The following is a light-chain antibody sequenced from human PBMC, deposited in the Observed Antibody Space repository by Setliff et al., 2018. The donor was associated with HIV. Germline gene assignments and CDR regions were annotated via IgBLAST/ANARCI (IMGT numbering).Light chain of an antibody. J-gene: IGLJ1*01. CDR3: CSYAGTDTFVV. CDR1: INNIGSYNR. V-gene: IGLV2-23*02. CDR2: EVN. Sequence: HSVLTQPPSVSGSPGQSIIISCTGTINNIGSYNRVSWYQQRPGTAPKLIIFEVNKRPSGVSNRFSGSKSGSTASLAISGLQADDEGDYYCCSYAGTDTFVVFGTGTKVTVL.